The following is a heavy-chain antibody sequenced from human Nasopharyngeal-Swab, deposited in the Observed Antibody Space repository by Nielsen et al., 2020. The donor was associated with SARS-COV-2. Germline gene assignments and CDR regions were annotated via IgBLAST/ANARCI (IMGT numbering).Heavy chain of an antibody. D-gene: IGHD3-10*01. CDR3: VKLGYYGSGSYNDAFDI. CDR1: GFTFSSYA. J-gene: IGHJ3*02. CDR2: ISSNGGST. Sequence: GESLKISCSASGFTFSSYAMHWVRQAPGMGLEYVSAISSNGGSTYYADSVKGRFTISRDNSKNTLYLQMSSLRAEDTAVYYCVKLGYYGSGSYNDAFDIWGQGTMVTVSS. V-gene: IGHV3-64D*06.